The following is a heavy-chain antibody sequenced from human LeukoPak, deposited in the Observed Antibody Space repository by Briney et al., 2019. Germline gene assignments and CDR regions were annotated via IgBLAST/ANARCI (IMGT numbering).Heavy chain of an antibody. J-gene: IGHJ4*01. V-gene: IGHV3-74*01. CDR3: ARQGDDY. CDR1: GFTLSRDY. D-gene: IGHD3-16*01. Sequence: PGGSLRLSCVASGFTLSRDYMHWVRHVPGKVLVWVSCVNGDGTSTIYADSVKGRFTISRDNAKNTLYLQRNSLRAEDTAVYYCARQGDDYWGHGTLVTVSS. CDR2: VNGDGTST.